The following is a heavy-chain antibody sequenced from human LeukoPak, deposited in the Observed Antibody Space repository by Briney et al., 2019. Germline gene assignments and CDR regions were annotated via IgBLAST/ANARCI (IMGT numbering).Heavy chain of an antibody. J-gene: IGHJ4*02. CDR1: GVTVSSNH. CDR2: IYSGGGT. V-gene: IGHV3-66*01. CDR3: VRDAS. Sequence: GRSLRLSCAVSGVTVSSNHMSWVRQAPGEGLEWVSAIYSGGGTYYAASVKGRFTLSRDISKNTLYLQMNSLRAEDTAVYYCVRDASWGQGTLVTVSS.